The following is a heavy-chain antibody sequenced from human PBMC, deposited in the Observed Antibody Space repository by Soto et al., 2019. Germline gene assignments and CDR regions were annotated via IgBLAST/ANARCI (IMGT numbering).Heavy chain of an antibody. V-gene: IGHV3-48*02. J-gene: IGHJ6*02. Sequence: EVQLVESGGGLVQPGGSLRLSCAASGFSFSTYSMNWVRKAPGKGLEWVSYISRRSYTIYYIDSVKGRFTISRYNAKSSRYLQMNSLRDEDTAVYYCARGGSSSDNGMDVWGQGTTVTVS. D-gene: IGHD6-6*01. CDR1: GFSFSTYS. CDR3: ARGGSSSDNGMDV. CDR2: ISRRSYTI.